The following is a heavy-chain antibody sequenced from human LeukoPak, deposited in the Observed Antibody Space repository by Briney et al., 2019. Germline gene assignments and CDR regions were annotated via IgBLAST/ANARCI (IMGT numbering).Heavy chain of an antibody. CDR3: AGTVRWLQSSSKSWVYYFDY. D-gene: IGHD5-24*01. J-gene: IGHJ4*02. V-gene: IGHV4-59*01. CDR2: IYYSGST. Sequence: PSETLPLTCTVSGGSISSYYWSWIRQPPGKGLEWIGYIYYSGSTNYNPSLKSRVTISVDTSKNQFSLKLSSVTAADTAVYYCAGTVRWLQSSSKSWVYYFDYWGQGTLVTVSS. CDR1: GGSISSYY.